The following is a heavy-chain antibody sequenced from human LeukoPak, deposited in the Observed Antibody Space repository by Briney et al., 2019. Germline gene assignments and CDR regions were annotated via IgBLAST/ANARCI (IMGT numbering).Heavy chain of an antibody. CDR2: INPNSGFT. Sequence: GASVKVSCKASGYPFTGYYLHWVRQAPGQGLEWMGWINPNSGFTNYAQKFQGSVTMTRDTSISTAYMELSRLRSDDTAVYYCARLADCSSSSCRSFDYWGQGTLVTVSS. D-gene: IGHD2-2*01. J-gene: IGHJ4*02. CDR1: GYPFTGYY. CDR3: ARLADCSSSSCRSFDY. V-gene: IGHV1-2*02.